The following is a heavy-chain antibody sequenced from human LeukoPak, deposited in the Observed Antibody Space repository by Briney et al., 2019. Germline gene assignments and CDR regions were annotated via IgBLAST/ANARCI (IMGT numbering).Heavy chain of an antibody. J-gene: IGHJ5*02. D-gene: IGHD4-17*01. V-gene: IGHV4-4*07. CDR1: GGSISSYY. CDR3: ARATNYGDYGDWFDP. Sequence: SETLSLTCTVSGGSISSYYWSWIRQPAGKGLEWIGRIYTSGSTNYNPSLKSRVTMSVDTSKNQFSLKLSSVTAADTAVYYCARATNYGDYGDWFDPWGQGTLVTVSS. CDR2: IYTSGST.